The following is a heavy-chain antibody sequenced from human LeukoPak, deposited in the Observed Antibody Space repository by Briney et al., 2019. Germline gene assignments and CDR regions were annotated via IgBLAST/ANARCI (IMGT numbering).Heavy chain of an antibody. Sequence: PGGSLRLSCAASGFTFDDYAMHWVRQAPGKGLEWVSGISWNSGSIGYADSVKGRFTISRDNAKNSLYLQMNSLRAEDMAVYYCAGDYYGDYTQPGDSWGQGTLVTVSS. CDR1: GFTFDDYA. CDR2: ISWNSGSI. J-gene: IGHJ4*02. CDR3: AGDYYGDYTQPGDS. D-gene: IGHD4-17*01. V-gene: IGHV3-9*03.